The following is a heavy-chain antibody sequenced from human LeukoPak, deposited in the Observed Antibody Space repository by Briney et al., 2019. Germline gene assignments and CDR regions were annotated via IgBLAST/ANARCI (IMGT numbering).Heavy chain of an antibody. V-gene: IGHV1-3*01. J-gene: IGHJ5*02. D-gene: IGHD4-17*01. CDR3: ARGPYGDYGWFDP. CDR1: GYTFTSYA. Sequence: ASVKVSCKASGYTFTSYAMHWVRQAPGQRLEWMGWINAGNGNTKYSQKFQGRVTITRDTSASTAYMELSSLRSENTAVYYCARGPYGDYGWFDPWGQGTLVTVSS. CDR2: INAGNGNT.